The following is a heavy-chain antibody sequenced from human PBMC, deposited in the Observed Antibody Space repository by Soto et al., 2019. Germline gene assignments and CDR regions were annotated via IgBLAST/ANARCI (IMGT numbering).Heavy chain of an antibody. CDR3: ARYHRGGYSNYVRWFDP. V-gene: IGHV4-31*03. D-gene: IGHD4-4*01. J-gene: IGHJ5*02. CDR1: GGSISSGGYY. Sequence: QVQLQESGPGLVKPSQTLSLTCTVSGGSISSGGYYWSWIRQHPGKGLEWIGYIYYSGSTYYNPSLKSRVTISVDTSKNQVSLKLSSVTAADTAVYYWARYHRGGYSNYVRWFDPWGQGTLVTVSS. CDR2: IYYSGST.